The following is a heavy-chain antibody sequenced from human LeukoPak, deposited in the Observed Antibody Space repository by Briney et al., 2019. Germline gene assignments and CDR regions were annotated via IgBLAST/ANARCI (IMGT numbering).Heavy chain of an antibody. D-gene: IGHD3-16*01. CDR3: AVGATHYYMDV. CDR1: GASIRGYC. V-gene: IGHV4-59*08. Sequence: SETLSLTCTVSGASIRGYCWSWVRQPPGKGLEWLAYIYYSGSTNYNPSLKSRVTISLDTSKNQFSLKLSSVTAADTAVYYCAVGATHYYMDVWGKGTTVTVSS. J-gene: IGHJ6*03. CDR2: IYYSGST.